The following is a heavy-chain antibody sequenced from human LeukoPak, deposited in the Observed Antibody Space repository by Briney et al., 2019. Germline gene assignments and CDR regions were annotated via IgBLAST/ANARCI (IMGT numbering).Heavy chain of an antibody. J-gene: IGHJ5*02. CDR1: GYTFIGYY. CDR2: INPNSGGT. Sequence: ASVKVSFTASGYTFIGYYIHWVRQAPGHGREWMGWINPNSGGTNYAQKFQGRVTLTRDTSIKTAYMELSRLRSDDTAVYYRARSAIMPEGGNFVVVPAADKRNWFDPWGQGTLVTVSS. D-gene: IGHD2-2*01. CDR3: ARSAIMPEGGNFVVVPAADKRNWFDP. V-gene: IGHV1-2*02.